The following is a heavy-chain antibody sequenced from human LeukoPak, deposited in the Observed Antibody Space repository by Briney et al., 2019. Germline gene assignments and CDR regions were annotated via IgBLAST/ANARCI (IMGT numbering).Heavy chain of an antibody. J-gene: IGHJ3*02. Sequence: PSETLSLTCTVSGGSISSSSSYWGWIRQPPGKGLEWIGNIYYSGSTYYNPSLKSRVTISVDTSKNQFSLRLSSATAADTAVYFCARLTVVSLGDAFDIWGHGTMVTVSS. CDR3: ARLTVVSLGDAFDI. CDR2: IYYSGST. CDR1: GGSISSSSSY. V-gene: IGHV4-39*01. D-gene: IGHD3-22*01.